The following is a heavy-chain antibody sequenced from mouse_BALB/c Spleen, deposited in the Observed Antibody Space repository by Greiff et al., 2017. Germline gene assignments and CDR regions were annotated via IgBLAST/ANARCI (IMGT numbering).Heavy chain of an antibody. D-gene: IGHD1-1*01. V-gene: IGHV1-20*02. J-gene: IGHJ2*01. CDR1: GYSFTGYF. Sequence: VQLQQSGPELVKPGASVKISCKASGYSFTGYFMNWVMQSHGKSLEWIGRINPYNGDTFYNQKFKGKATLTVDKSSSTAHMELRSLASEDSAVYYCARDYGSSHYYAMDYWGQGTTLTVSS. CDR3: ARDYGSSHYYAMDY. CDR2: INPYNGDT.